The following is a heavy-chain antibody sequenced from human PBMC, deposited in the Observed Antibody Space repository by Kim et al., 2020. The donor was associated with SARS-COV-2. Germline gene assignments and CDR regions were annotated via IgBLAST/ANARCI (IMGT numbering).Heavy chain of an antibody. CDR3: ASPRFLEWLFDY. V-gene: IGHV1-69*02. D-gene: IGHD3-3*01. J-gene: IGHJ4*02. Sequence: NYAQKFQGRVTITADKSTSTAYMELSSLRSEDTAVYYCASPRFLEWLFDYWGQGTLVTVSS.